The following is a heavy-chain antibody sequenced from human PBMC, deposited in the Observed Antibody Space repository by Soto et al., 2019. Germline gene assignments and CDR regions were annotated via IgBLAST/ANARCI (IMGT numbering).Heavy chain of an antibody. V-gene: IGHV1-69*06. CDR3: ARDDRKDIVVVPAAILAAYYYGMDV. D-gene: IGHD2-2*02. J-gene: IGHJ6*02. CDR1: GGTFSSYA. Sequence: ASVKVSCKASGGTFSSYAISWVRQPPGQGLEWMGGIIPIFGTANYAQKFQGRVTITADKSTSTAYMELSSLRSEDTAVYYCARDDRKDIVVVPAAILAAYYYGMDVWGQGTTVTVSS. CDR2: IIPIFGTA.